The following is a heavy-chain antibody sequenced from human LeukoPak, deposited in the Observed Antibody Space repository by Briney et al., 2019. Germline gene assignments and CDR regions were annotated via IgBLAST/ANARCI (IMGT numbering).Heavy chain of an antibody. J-gene: IGHJ4*02. CDR2: INPSGGST. CDR1: GYTFTSYF. V-gene: IGHV1-46*01. D-gene: IGHD2-2*01. CDR3: ARGSTSDWPLDH. Sequence: ASVKVSCKASGYTFTSYFMHWVRQAPGQGLEWMGIINPSGGSTSYAQKFQGRVTMTRDTSTSTVYMELSSLRSEDTAVYFCARGSTSDWPLDHWGQETLVTISS.